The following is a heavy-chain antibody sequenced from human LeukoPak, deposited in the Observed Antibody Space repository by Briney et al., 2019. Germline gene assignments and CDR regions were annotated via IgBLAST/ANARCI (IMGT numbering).Heavy chain of an antibody. CDR3: ARDTRYYYDSSGYPYFDY. CDR1: GGSITSSNW. J-gene: IGHJ4*02. CDR2: IYHSGST. Sequence: SGTLSLTCAVSGGSITSSNWWSWVRQPPGKGLEWIGEIYHSGSTNYNPSLKSRVTISVDTSKNQFSLKLSSVTAADTAVYYCARDTRYYYDSSGYPYFDYWGQGTLVTVSS. V-gene: IGHV4-4*02. D-gene: IGHD3-22*01.